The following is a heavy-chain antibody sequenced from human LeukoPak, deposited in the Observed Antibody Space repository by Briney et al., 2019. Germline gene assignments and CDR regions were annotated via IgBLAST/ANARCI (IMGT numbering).Heavy chain of an antibody. D-gene: IGHD6-19*01. V-gene: IGHV1-24*01. CDR1: GYTLTELS. CDR2: FDPEDGET. Sequence: ASVKVSWKVSGYTLTELSMHWVRQAPGKGLEWKGGFDPEDGETIYAQKFQGRVTMTEDTSTDTAYMELSSLRSEDTAVYYCATNPSSGWYLDYWGQGTLVTVSS. CDR3: ATNPSSGWYLDY. J-gene: IGHJ4*02.